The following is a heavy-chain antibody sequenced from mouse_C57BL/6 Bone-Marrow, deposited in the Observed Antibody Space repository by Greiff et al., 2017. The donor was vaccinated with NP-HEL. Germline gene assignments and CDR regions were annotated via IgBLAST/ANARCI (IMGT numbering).Heavy chain of an antibody. J-gene: IGHJ3*01. CDR3: ATLDSSGYVDWFAY. Sequence: VQLQESGPELVKPGASVKISCKASGYAFSSSWMNWVKQRPGKGLEWIGRIYPGDGDTNYNGKFKGKATLTADKSSSTAYMQRSSLTSEDSAVYFCATLDSSGYVDWFAYWGQGTLVTVSA. CDR1: GYAFSSSW. V-gene: IGHV1-82*01. CDR2: IYPGDGDT. D-gene: IGHD3-2*02.